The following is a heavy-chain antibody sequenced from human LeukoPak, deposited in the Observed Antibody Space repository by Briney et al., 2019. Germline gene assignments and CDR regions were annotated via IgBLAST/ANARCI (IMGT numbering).Heavy chain of an antibody. D-gene: IGHD3-16*01. CDR3: AKGTWGGLFDY. J-gene: IGHJ4*02. V-gene: IGHV3-30*18. Sequence: GGSLRLSCAASGFTFSSYAMSWVRQAPGKGLEWVAVISYDGSNKYYADSVKGRFTISRDNSKNTLYLQMNSLRAEDTAVYYCAKGTWGGLFDYWGQGTLVTVSS. CDR2: ISYDGSNK. CDR1: GFTFSSYA.